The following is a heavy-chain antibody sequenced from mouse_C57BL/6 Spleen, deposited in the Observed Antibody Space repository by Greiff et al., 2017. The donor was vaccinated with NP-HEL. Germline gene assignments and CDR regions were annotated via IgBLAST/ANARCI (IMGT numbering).Heavy chain of an antibody. V-gene: IGHV1-81*01. CDR3: AREEGTGTRYFDV. CDR2: IYPRSGNT. CDR1: GYTFASYG. D-gene: IGHD4-1*01. Sequence: VQLQQSGAELARPGASVKLSCKASGYTFASYGISWVKQRTGQGLEWIGEIYPRSGNTYYNEKFKGKATLTADKSSSTAYMELRSLTSEDSAVYFCAREEGTGTRYFDVWGTGTTVTVSS. J-gene: IGHJ1*03.